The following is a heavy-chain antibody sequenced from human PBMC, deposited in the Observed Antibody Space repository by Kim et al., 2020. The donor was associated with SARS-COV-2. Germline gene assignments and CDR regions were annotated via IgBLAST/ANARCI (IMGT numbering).Heavy chain of an antibody. V-gene: IGHV1-69*13. CDR1: GGTFSSYA. CDR2: IIPIFGTA. J-gene: IGHJ3*02. CDR3: ARDQVNWNQGTFDI. D-gene: IGHD1-1*01. Sequence: SVKVSCKASGGTFSSYAISWVRQAPGQGLEWMGGIIPIFGTANYAQKFQGRVTITADESTSTAYMELSSLRSEDTAVYYCARDQVNWNQGTFDIWGQGTMVTVSS.